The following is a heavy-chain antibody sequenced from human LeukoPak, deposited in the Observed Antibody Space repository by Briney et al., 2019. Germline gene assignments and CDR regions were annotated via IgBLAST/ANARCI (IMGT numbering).Heavy chain of an antibody. Sequence: SETLSLTCTVSGGSISSGGYYWSWIRQHPGKGLEWIGYIYYSGSTYYNPSLKSRVTISVDTSKNQFSLKLSSATAADTAVYYCARAWDRGYDYVKTYYFDYWGQGTLVTVSS. CDR2: IYYSGST. D-gene: IGHD5-12*01. V-gene: IGHV4-31*03. CDR1: GGSISSGGYY. CDR3: ARAWDRGYDYVKTYYFDY. J-gene: IGHJ4*02.